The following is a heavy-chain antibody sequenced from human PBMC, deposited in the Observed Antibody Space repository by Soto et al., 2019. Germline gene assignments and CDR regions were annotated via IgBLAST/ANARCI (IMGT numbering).Heavy chain of an antibody. J-gene: IGHJ6*02. D-gene: IGHD3-3*01. CDR1: GYTFTSYY. CDR3: ARRATIFTPPDYYYYGMDV. CDR2: INPSGGST. V-gene: IGHV1-46*01. Sequence: ASVKVSCKASGYTFTSYYMHWVRQAPGQGLEWMGIINPSGGSTSYAQKFQGRVTMTRDTSTSTVYMELSSLRSEDTAVYYCARRATIFTPPDYYYYGMDVWGQGTTVTVSS.